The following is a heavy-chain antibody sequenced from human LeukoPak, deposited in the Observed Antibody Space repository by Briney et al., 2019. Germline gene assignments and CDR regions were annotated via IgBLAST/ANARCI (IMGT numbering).Heavy chain of an antibody. CDR3: ARYYDSSGHWSLPHCEH. J-gene: IGHJ4*02. Sequence: SETLTLIYTDSGDSVRGISFYWSWIRQPPGKGLQYIGSIQYSGSTNYNPSLKSRVTISVDTSKNQFSLKLTSVTAADTAVYYCARYYDSSGHWSLPHCEHWGGETGVSVPS. CDR2: IQYSGST. V-gene: IGHV4-61*01. CDR1: GDSVRGISFY. D-gene: IGHD3-22*01.